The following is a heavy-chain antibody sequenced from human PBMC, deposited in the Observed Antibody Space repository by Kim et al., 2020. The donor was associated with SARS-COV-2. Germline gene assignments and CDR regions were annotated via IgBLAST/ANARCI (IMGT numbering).Heavy chain of an antibody. V-gene: IGHV1-18*01. D-gene: IGHD6-19*01. CDR3: ARGGSGSHFDY. CDR2: T. J-gene: IGHJ4*02. Sequence: TNYAQKLQGRVTMTTDTATSTAYMELRSLRSDDTAVYYCARGGSGSHFDYWGQGTLVTVSS.